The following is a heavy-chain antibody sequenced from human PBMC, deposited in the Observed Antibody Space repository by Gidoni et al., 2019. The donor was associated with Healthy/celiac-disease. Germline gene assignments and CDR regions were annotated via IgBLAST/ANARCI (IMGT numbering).Heavy chain of an antibody. CDR3: ARETIAAAGSYYFDY. J-gene: IGHJ4*02. V-gene: IGHV3-30-3*01. CDR2: ISYDGSNK. Sequence: QVQLVESGGGVVQPGRSLGLSCAASKLPFSSYAMHWVRQDPGKGLEWVAGISYDGSNKYYADSVKGRFTISRDNSKNTLYLQMNSLRAEDTAVYYCARETIAAAGSYYFDYWGQGTLVTVSS. CDR1: KLPFSSYA. D-gene: IGHD6-13*01.